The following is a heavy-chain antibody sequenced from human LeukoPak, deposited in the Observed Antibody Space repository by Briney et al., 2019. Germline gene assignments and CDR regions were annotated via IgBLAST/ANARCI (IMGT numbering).Heavy chain of an antibody. CDR1: GYPFSQHG. D-gene: IGHD2-2*01. J-gene: IGHJ2*01. CDR2: IWPDGNKK. V-gene: IGHV3-33*01. CDR3: VVVLVPAAVWQFDV. Sequence: GGSPRLSCVASGYPFSQHGIHWVRQAPGRGLEWVAVIWPDGNKKEYADSVRGRFIVSQDNSENTLSLQMNSLRAEDTAVYYCVVVLVPAAVWQFDVWGRGTLVTVSS.